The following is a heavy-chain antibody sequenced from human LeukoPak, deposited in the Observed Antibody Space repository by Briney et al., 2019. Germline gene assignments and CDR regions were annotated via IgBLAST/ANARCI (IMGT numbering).Heavy chain of an antibody. D-gene: IGHD3-22*01. CDR1: GFTFSSYW. J-gene: IGHJ3*02. V-gene: IGHV3-74*01. Sequence: PGGSLRLSCAASGFTFSSYWMHWVRQAPGKGLVWVSRINSDGSSTSYADSVKGRFTISRDNAKNTLYLQMNGLRAEDTAVYYCASRGVRRDYYDSSGYIGDAFDIWGQGTMVTVSS. CDR3: ASRGVRRDYYDSSGYIGDAFDI. CDR2: INSDGSST.